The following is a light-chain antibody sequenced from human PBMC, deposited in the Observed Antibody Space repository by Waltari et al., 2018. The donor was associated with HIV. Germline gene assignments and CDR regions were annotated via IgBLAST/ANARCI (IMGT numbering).Light chain of an antibody. CDR3: QQRSSWPLT. CDR2: DAS. CDR1: QTVSTY. Sequence: IVFTQSPGTLSLFPGERATLSCRASQTVSTYLAWYQQKPGQAPRLLIYDASNRATGIPARFSGSGSGTDFTLTISSLEPEDFAIYYCQQRSSWPLTFGGGTKVEI. J-gene: IGKJ4*01. V-gene: IGKV3-11*01.